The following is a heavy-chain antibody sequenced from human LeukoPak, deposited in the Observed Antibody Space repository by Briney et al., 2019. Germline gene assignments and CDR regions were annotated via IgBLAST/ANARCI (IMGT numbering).Heavy chain of an antibody. D-gene: IGHD3-3*01. CDR3: ATRGSDFWSGFDF. J-gene: IGHJ4*02. CDR2: FYPENAEI. V-gene: IGHV1-24*01. Sequence: ASVKVSCKLSGNTLRELPIQWVRQAGGEGFEWMGGFYPENAEIVSAQRIQGRVTMTEDTSTNTAYIELTSLTSDDTALYYCATRGSDFWSGFDFWGQGTQVTVSS. CDR1: GNTLRELP.